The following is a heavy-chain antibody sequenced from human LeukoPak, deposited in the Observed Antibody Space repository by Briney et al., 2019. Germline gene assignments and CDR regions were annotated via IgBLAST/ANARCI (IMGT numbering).Heavy chain of an antibody. V-gene: IGHV3-15*01. J-gene: IGHJ4*02. CDR3: ATWVWSGNYPTDY. CDR2: IKSNSDGGTS. D-gene: IGHD1-7*01. Sequence: PGGSLRLSCAASGFTFTKAWMAWVRQAPGKGLEWVGLIKSNSDGGTSDYAAAVKGRFTISRDDSKNTLYLQMHSLKTEDTAVYHCATWVWSGNYPTDYWGQGTLVTVSS. CDR1: GFTFTKAW.